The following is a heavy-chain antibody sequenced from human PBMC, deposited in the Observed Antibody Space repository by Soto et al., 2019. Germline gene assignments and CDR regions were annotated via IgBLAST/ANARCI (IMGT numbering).Heavy chain of an antibody. Sequence: QVQLVQSGAEVKKPGASVKVSCKASGYTFTGYYMHWVRQAPGQGLEWMGWINPNSGGTNYAQKFQDRVTMTRDTSISTAYMELSRLRSDDTAVYYCARDPIAVAVIDYYYGMDVWGQGTTVTVSS. CDR3: ARDPIAVAVIDYYYGMDV. CDR1: GYTFTGYY. D-gene: IGHD6-19*01. V-gene: IGHV1-2*02. CDR2: INPNSGGT. J-gene: IGHJ6*02.